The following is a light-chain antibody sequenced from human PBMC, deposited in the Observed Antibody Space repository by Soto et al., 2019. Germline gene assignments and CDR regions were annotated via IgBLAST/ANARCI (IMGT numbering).Light chain of an antibody. CDR3: QVWDSSSDHPSYV. CDR1: NIGSKS. V-gene: IGLV3-21*02. CDR2: DDS. Sequence: SYYLTHSPSLSVAPGQTARITCGGNNIGSKSVHWYQQKTGQAPVLVVYDDSDRPSGIPERFSGSNSGNTATLTISRVEAGDEADYYCQVWDSSSDHPSYVFGTGTKVTVL. J-gene: IGLJ1*01.